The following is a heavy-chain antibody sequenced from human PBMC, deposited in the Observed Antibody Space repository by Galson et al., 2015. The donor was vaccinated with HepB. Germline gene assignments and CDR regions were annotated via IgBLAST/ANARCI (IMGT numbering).Heavy chain of an antibody. CDR2: IDWDDDK. V-gene: IGHV2-70*11. D-gene: IGHD5-18*01. J-gene: IGHJ4*02. CDR3: ARISSRQLWSDFDY. CDR1: GFSLSTSGMC. Sequence: PALVKPTQTLTLTCTFSGFSLSTSGMCVGWIRQPPGKALEWLARIDWDDDKYCSTSLKTRLTISKDTSKNQVVLTMTNMDPVDTATYYCARISSRQLWSDFDYWGQGTLVIVSS.